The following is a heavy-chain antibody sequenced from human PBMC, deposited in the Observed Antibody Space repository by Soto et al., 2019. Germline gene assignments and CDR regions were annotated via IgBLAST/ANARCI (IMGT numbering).Heavy chain of an antibody. D-gene: IGHD3-3*01. CDR3: ARLSGDGFWKSYSPYNLFES. V-gene: IGHV3-48*03. CDR2: INGGGDVK. Sequence: GGSLRLSCAASGFAFANYEMHWVHQAPGKGLDWVAYINGGGDVKYYADSVEGRFTISRDNAKNALFLQMDNLRAEDTAIYYCARLSGDGFWKSYSPYNLFESWGKGALVTVSS. J-gene: IGHJ5*01. CDR1: GFAFANYE.